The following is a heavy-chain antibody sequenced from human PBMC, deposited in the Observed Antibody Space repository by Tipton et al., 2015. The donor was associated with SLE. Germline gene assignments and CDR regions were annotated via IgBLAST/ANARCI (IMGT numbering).Heavy chain of an antibody. D-gene: IGHD6-19*01. CDR3: VREESGWYFAMDV. CDR1: GFTFSDYY. Sequence: SLRLSCAASGFTFSDYYMRWIRQAPGKGLEWVSYISGTGSYFNYADSVKGRFTISRDNAKNSLYLQMNSLRAEDTAVYYCVREESGWYFAMDVWGQGTTVIISS. J-gene: IGHJ6*02. V-gene: IGHV3-11*05. CDR2: ISGTGSYF.